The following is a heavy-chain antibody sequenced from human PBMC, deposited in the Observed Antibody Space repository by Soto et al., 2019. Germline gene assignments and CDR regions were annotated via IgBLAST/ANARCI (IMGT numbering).Heavy chain of an antibody. CDR1: GFTFNNYA. CDR3: AKDLGLGVIAGYPHDC. CDR2: ISVSGANT. V-gene: IGHV3-23*01. Sequence: DVQLLDSGGGLVQPGGSLRLSCAASGFTFNNYAMSWVRQAPGKGLEWVSTISVSGANTYYADSVKGRFTISRDDSKNTLNLQMNSLGAEDTAVYYCAKDLGLGVIAGYPHDCWSQRTLVTVSS. J-gene: IGHJ4*02. D-gene: IGHD3-9*01.